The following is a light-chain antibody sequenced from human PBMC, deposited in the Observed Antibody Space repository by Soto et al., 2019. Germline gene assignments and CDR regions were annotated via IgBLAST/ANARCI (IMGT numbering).Light chain of an antibody. CDR3: QERSNWPPWT. V-gene: IGKV3-11*01. CDR2: DAS. J-gene: IGKJ1*01. CDR1: QSVSTF. Sequence: EIVLTQSPATLSLSPGERATLSCRASQSVSTFLAWYQQRPGQAPRLLIYDASHRATGVPARFSGSGSGTDFTLTISSLEPEDFAVYYCQERSNWPPWTFGQGTKVEVK.